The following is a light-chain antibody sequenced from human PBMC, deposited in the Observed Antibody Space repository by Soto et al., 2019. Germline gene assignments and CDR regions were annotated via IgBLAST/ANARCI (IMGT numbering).Light chain of an antibody. J-gene: IGLJ2*01. CDR2: RDN. Sequence: QSVLTQPPSASGTPGQRVAISCSGGSSDIGSNPVNWYLHLPGAAPKLLIYRDNQRPSGVPDRFSGSKSGTSASLTISGLQSEDEDGYFCSAWDDNIYGPVFGGGTKVTVL. V-gene: IGLV1-44*01. CDR3: SAWDDNIYGPV. CDR1: SSDIGSNP.